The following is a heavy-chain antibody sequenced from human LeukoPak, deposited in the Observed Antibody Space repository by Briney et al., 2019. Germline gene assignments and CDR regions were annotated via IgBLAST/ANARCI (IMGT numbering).Heavy chain of an antibody. D-gene: IGHD3-3*01. J-gene: IGHJ4*02. CDR1: GGTFSGYY. Sequence: PSETLSLTCAVYGGTFSGYYWSWIRQLPGKGMEWIGEINHIGSTNYNPSLKSRVTISVDTSKNQFSLKPSSVTAADTAVYYCARKLYYDFWSGSKYFDYWGQGTLVTVSS. CDR2: INHIGST. V-gene: IGHV4-34*01. CDR3: ARKLYYDFWSGSKYFDY.